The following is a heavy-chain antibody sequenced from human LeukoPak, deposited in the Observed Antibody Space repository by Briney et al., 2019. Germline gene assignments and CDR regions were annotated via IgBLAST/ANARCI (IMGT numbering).Heavy chain of an antibody. CDR2: INTNTGNP. CDR1: GYSFTTYA. CDR3: ARDLGSGSYFAFDI. Sequence: ASVKVSCKASGYSFTTYAMNWVRQAPGQGLEWMGWINTNTGNPTYAQGFTGRFVFSLDTSVSTAYLQIGSLKAEDTAVYYCARDLGSGSYFAFDIWGQGTMVTVSS. V-gene: IGHV7-4-1*01. J-gene: IGHJ3*02. D-gene: IGHD3-10*01.